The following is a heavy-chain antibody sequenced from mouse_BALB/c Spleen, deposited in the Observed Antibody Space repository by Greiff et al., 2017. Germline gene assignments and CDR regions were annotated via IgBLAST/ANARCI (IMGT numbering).Heavy chain of an antibody. D-gene: IGHD3-1*01. Sequence: VQGVESGAELVKPGASVKLSCKASGYTFTSYWMHWVKQRPGQGLEWIGEINPSNGRTNYNEKFKSKATLTVDKSSSTAYMQLSSLTSEDSAVYYCARRANYFDYWGQGTTLTVSS. V-gene: IGHV1S81*02. CDR3: ARRANYFDY. CDR1: GYTFTSYW. CDR2: INPSNGRT. J-gene: IGHJ2*01.